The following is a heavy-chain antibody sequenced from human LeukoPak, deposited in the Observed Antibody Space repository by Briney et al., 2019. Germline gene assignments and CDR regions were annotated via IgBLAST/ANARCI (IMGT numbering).Heavy chain of an antibody. Sequence: ASVKVSCKASGYTSTGYYMHWVRQAPGQGLEWMGWINPNSGGTNYAQKFQGRVAMTRDTSISTAYMELSRLRSDDTAVYYCASSLTTVTPYYYYGMDVWGQGTTVTVSS. CDR1: GYTSTGYY. D-gene: IGHD4-11*01. V-gene: IGHV1-2*02. CDR2: INPNSGGT. J-gene: IGHJ6*02. CDR3: ASSLTTVTPYYYYGMDV.